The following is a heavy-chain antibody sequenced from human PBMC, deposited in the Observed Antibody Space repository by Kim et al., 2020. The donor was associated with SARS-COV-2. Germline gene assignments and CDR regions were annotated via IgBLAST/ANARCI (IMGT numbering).Heavy chain of an antibody. CDR2: ISYDGSNK. D-gene: IGHD3-3*01. V-gene: IGHV3-30*18. CDR1: GFTFSSYG. Sequence: GGSLRLSCAVSGFTFSSYGMHWVRQAPGKGLEWVAVISYDGSNKYYADSVKGRFTISRDNSKNTLYLQMNSLRAEDTAVYYCAKDGYDFWSGYYRSLYGMDVGGQGTTVTVSS. J-gene: IGHJ6*02. CDR3: AKDGYDFWSGYYRSLYGMDV.